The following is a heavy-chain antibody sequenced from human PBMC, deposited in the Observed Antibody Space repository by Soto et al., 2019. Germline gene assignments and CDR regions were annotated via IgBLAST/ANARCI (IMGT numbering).Heavy chain of an antibody. Sequence: QVQLQESGPGLVKPSETLSLTCTVSGGSISSYYWSWIRQPPGKGLELIGYIYYSGSTNYNPSLKSRVTISVDTSKHQFSLKLSSVTAADTAVYYCAGGGDYGDYFDAFDIWGQGTMVTVSS. CDR3: AGGGDYGDYFDAFDI. D-gene: IGHD4-17*01. J-gene: IGHJ3*02. CDR1: GGSISSYY. CDR2: IYYSGST. V-gene: IGHV4-59*08.